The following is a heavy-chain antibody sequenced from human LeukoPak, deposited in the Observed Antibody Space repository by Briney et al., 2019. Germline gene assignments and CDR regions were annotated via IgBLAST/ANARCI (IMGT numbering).Heavy chain of an antibody. CDR3: TRNSGWYGLS. CDR2: IDYDGGSG. D-gene: IGHD6-19*01. Sequence: GESLRLSCAASGFTFSSYWMSWIRQAPGKGLEWVSSIDYDGGSGHYADSVKGRFTISRDNSNNTLFLHLNSLRGEDTAVYYCTRNSGWYGLSWGQGTLVTVSS. CDR1: GFTFSSYW. J-gene: IGHJ1*01. V-gene: IGHV3-23*01.